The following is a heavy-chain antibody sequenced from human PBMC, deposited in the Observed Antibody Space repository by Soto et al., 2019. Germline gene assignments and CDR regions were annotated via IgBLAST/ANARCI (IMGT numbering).Heavy chain of an antibody. V-gene: IGHV3-30-3*02. Sequence: GGSLRLSCAASGFTLSSYAIHWVRQAPGKGLEWVTVISKGGSNLYFADSVKGRFTISRDNSKNTLYLQMNSLRSEDTAIYYCAKLVFDSSGPVDNWGQGTLVTVSS. CDR3: AKLVFDSSGPVDN. CDR1: GFTLSSYA. D-gene: IGHD3-22*01. J-gene: IGHJ4*02. CDR2: ISKGGSNL.